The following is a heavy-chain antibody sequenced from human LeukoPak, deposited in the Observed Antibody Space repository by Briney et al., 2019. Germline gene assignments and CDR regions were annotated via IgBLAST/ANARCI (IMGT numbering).Heavy chain of an antibody. J-gene: IGHJ3*02. D-gene: IGHD5-24*01. V-gene: IGHV3-33*01. CDR2: IWYDGSNK. Sequence: PGGSLRLSCAASGFTFSSYGVHWVRQAPGKGLEWVAVIWYDGSNKYYADSVKGRFTISRDNSKNTLYLQMNSLRAEDTAVYYCARVEMATETDAFDIWGQGTMVTVSS. CDR1: GFTFSSYG. CDR3: ARVEMATETDAFDI.